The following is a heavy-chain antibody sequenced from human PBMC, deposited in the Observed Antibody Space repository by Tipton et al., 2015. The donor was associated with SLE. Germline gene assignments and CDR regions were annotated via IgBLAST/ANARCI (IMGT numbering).Heavy chain of an antibody. Sequence: GSLRLSCAASGFTFSSYAMSWVRQAPGKGLEWVSAISGSGGSTYYADSVKGRFTISRDNSKNTLYLQMNSLRAEDTAVYYCARDSNGSGSLGWFDPWGQGTLVTVSS. CDR2: ISGSGGST. CDR1: GFTFSSYA. J-gene: IGHJ5*02. CDR3: ARDSNGSGSLGWFDP. V-gene: IGHV3-23*01. D-gene: IGHD3-10*01.